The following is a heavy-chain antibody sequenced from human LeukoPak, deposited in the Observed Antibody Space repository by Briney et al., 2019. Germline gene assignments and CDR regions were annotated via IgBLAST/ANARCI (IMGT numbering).Heavy chain of an antibody. V-gene: IGHV4-4*02. J-gene: IGHJ4*02. CDR2: IYQSGST. CDR1: GRSISSSNW. D-gene: IGHD6-13*01. Sequence: WDTLSLTCAVSGRSISSSNWWSWVRQPPGKGLEGIGEIYQSGSTNYNPSLKSRVTISVDTSKKQFSLKLSSVTAADTAVYYWARHRRQLVRGYYFDYWGQGTLVTVSS. CDR3: ARHRRQLVRGYYFDY.